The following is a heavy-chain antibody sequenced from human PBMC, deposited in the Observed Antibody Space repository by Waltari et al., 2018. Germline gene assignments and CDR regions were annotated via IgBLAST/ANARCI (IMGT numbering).Heavy chain of an antibody. CDR1: GFTFSTSW. Sequence: EVQLVESGGGLVKPGGSLRLSGAASGFTFSTSWLSWVRQAQGKGLEGVGRIKSRTDGGTTDYAAPVKGRFTISRDDSKNTLYLQMNSLKTEDTAVYYCTTDVQQADYVWGQGTLVTVSS. CDR2: IKSRTDGGTT. J-gene: IGHJ4*02. CDR3: TTDVQQADYV. V-gene: IGHV3-15*01. D-gene: IGHD3-16*01.